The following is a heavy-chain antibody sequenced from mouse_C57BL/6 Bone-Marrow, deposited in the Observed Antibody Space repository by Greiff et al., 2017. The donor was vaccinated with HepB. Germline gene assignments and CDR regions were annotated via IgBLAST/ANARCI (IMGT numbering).Heavy chain of an antibody. J-gene: IGHJ2*01. CDR1: GFNIKDYY. D-gene: IGHD1-1*01. V-gene: IGHV14-1*01. Sequence: VQLQQSGAELVRPGASVKLSCTASGFNIKDYYMHWVTQRPEQGLEWIGRIDPEDGDTEYAPKFQGKATMTADTSSNTAYRQLSSLTSEDTAVYYCTTVIYYYGREDFDYWGQGTTLTVSS. CDR2: IDPEDGDT. CDR3: TTVIYYYGREDFDY.